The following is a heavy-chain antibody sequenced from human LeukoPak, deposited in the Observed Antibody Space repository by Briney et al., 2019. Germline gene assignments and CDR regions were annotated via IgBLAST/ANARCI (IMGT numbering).Heavy chain of an antibody. D-gene: IGHD1-26*01. CDR1: GFTLSSYA. J-gene: IGHJ4*02. V-gene: IGHV3-23*01. CDR2: ISGSGGST. CDR3: ARGWELNARFFDY. Sequence: GGSLRLSCAASGFTLSSYAMSWVRQAPGKGLEWVSGISGSGGSTYYADSVKGRFTISRDNSKNTLYLQMNSLKSDDTAVYYCARGWELNARFFDYWGQGTLVTVSS.